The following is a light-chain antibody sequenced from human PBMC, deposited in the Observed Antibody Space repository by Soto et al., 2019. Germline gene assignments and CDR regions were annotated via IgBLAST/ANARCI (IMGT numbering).Light chain of an antibody. CDR2: SAS. CDR1: QSIGTN. J-gene: IGKJ2*01. V-gene: IGKV1-39*01. Sequence: DIQMTKSPCSLYAPVGDRVTITCRVGQSIGTNVNWYQQKLGKAPVLLVYSASSLETGVPPRFSGSGSRSDFTLTINSVQPQDVGTFCCQQGYAFPRTFGQGTKVQIK. CDR3: QQGYAFPRT.